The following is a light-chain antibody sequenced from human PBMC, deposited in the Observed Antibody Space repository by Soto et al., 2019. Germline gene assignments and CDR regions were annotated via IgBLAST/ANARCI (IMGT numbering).Light chain of an antibody. V-gene: IGKV1-5*03. CDR1: QSISSW. CDR2: KAS. Sequence: IQMTQSPSTLSASVGDRVTITCRASQSISSWLAWYQQKPGKAPKLLIHKASSLQSGVPSRFSGSGSGTEFTLTISSLDPDDFATYYCQQYNGYGRFGQGTKVDI. J-gene: IGKJ1*01. CDR3: QQYNGYGR.